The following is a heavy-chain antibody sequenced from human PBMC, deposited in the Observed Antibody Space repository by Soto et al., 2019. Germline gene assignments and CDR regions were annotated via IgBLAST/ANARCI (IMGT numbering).Heavy chain of an antibody. CDR1: GGSISSGGYY. J-gene: IGHJ3*02. CDR3: ARDLVVVVPAAARTRLNAFDI. D-gene: IGHD2-2*01. Sequence: QVQLQESGPGLVKPSQTLSLTCTVSGGSISSGGYYWSWIRQHPGKGLEWIGYIYYSGSTYYNPSLKSRVTISVDTYKNQFSLKLSSVTAADTSVYYCARDLVVVVPAAARTRLNAFDIWGQGTMVTVSS. CDR2: IYYSGST. V-gene: IGHV4-31*03.